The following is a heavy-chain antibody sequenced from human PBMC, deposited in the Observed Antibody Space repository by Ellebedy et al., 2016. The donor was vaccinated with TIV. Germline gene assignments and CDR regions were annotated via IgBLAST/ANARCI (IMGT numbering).Heavy chain of an antibody. Sequence: AASVKVSCKASGYSFTSFGISWVRQAPGQGLEWMGWIKPNSGGSNSAQRFRGRVAMTRDTSITTAYMELRSLTSDDTAIYYCASGDFGDYRNMDIWGQGTTVTVSS. CDR2: IKPNSGGS. J-gene: IGHJ6*02. V-gene: IGHV1-2*02. CDR3: ASGDFGDYRNMDI. D-gene: IGHD4-17*01. CDR1: GYSFTSFG.